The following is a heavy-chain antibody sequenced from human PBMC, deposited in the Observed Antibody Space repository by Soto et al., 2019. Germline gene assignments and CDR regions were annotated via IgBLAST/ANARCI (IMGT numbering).Heavy chain of an antibody. V-gene: IGHV1-69*08. D-gene: IGHD3-10*01. CDR1: GCTFSSYT. Sequence: ASVKVSCKASGCTFSSYTISWVRQAPGQRLEWKGRIIPILSKANYAQKFQGRVTITADKSTITAYMELSSLRSEDTAVYYCARELKDGSGSSGVFDYWGQGTLVTVSS. J-gene: IGHJ4*02. CDR2: IIPILSKA. CDR3: ARELKDGSGSSGVFDY.